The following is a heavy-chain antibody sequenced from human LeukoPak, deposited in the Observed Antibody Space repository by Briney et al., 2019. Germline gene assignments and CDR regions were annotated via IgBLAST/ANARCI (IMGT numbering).Heavy chain of an antibody. D-gene: IGHD2-2*01. CDR3: ASIVVVPATYGMDV. Sequence: ASVKVSCKASGYAFTSYDINWVRQATGQGLEWMGWMNPNSGNTGYAQKFQGRVTMTRNTSISTAYMELSSLRSEDTAVYYCASIVVVPATYGMDVWGQGTTVTVSS. V-gene: IGHV1-8*01. CDR2: MNPNSGNT. J-gene: IGHJ6*02. CDR1: GYAFTSYD.